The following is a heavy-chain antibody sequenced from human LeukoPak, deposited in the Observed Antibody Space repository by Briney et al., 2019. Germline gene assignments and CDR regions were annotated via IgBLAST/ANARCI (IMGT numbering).Heavy chain of an antibody. Sequence: ASVKVSCKASGYTFTSYGISWVRQAPGQGLEWMGGISAYNGKTNYAQKVQGRVTITTDTSTNTAYMELRSLTSDHTALYSCARVHDYYVPRRWFAPWGQGTLVPVSS. J-gene: IGHJ5*02. CDR2: ISAYNGKT. V-gene: IGHV1-18*01. CDR1: GYTFTSYG. D-gene: IGHD3-10*02. CDR3: ARVHDYYVPRRWFAP.